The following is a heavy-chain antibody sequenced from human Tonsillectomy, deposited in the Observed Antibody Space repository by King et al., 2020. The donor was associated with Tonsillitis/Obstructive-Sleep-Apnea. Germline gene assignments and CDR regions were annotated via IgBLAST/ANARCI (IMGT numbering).Heavy chain of an antibody. CDR2: IYWDDDN. J-gene: IGHJ4*02. V-gene: IGHV2-5*02. D-gene: IGHD5-18*01. Sequence: HITLKESGPTLVKPTQTLTLTCTFSGFSLSTSGVGVGWIRQPPGKALEWLALIYWDDDNRYSPSLKSRLTITKDTSKNQVVLTMTNMAPVDTATYYCALDVDTAMVPGAFDYWGQGTLVTVSS. CDR1: GFSLSTSGVG. CDR3: ALDVDTAMVPGAFDY.